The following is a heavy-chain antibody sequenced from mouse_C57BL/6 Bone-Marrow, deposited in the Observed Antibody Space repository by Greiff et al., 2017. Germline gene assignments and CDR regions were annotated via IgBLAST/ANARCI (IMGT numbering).Heavy chain of an antibody. CDR2: IYPGSGNT. V-gene: IGHV1-76*01. CDR1: GYTFTDYY. J-gene: IGHJ2*01. D-gene: IGHD2-10*02. CDR3: AREYVVFYYFED. Sequence: QVQLQQSGAELVRPGASVKLSCKASGYTFTDYYINWVKQRPGQGLEWIARIYPGSGNTYYNEKFKGKATLTAEKSSSTAYMQLSSLTSEDSAVSFCAREYVVFYYFEDWGPGTTLTASS.